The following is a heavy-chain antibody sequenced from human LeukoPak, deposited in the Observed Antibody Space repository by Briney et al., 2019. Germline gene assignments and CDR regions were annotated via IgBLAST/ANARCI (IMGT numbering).Heavy chain of an antibody. V-gene: IGHV1-69*05. CDR2: IIPIFGTA. D-gene: IGHD6-13*01. Sequence: SVKVSRKASGGTFSSYAISWVRQAPGQGLEWMGGIIPIFGTANYAQKFRGRVTITTDESTSTAYMELSSLRSEDTAVYYCARHYRGSSSDTTDYWGQGTLVTVSS. CDR3: ARHYRGSSSDTTDY. CDR1: GGTFSSYA. J-gene: IGHJ4*02.